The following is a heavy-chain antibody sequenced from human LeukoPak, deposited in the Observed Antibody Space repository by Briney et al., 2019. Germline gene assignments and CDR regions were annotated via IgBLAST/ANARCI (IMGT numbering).Heavy chain of an antibody. CDR1: GFTFSNYL. J-gene: IGHJ4*02. V-gene: IGHV3-7*01. CDR3: ARIGYSSSYFDY. Sequence: GGSLRLSCVASGFTFSNYLMSWVRQAPGKGLEWVANINQDGSHKYYVDSVEGRFTISRDNPKNSVYLQVNSLRAEDTAVYYCARIGYSSSYFDYWGQGTLVTVSS. CDR2: INQDGSHK. D-gene: IGHD6-6*01.